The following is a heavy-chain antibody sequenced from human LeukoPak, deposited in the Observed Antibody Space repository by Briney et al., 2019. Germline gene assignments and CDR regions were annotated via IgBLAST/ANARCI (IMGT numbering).Heavy chain of an antibody. Sequence: PGGSLRLSCAASGFTFSSYSMNWVRQAPGKGLEWVSYITFSSSIIYYADSVKGRFTISRDNAKNSLYLQMNSLRAEDTAVYYCARDSYVVVTVIRKTPFDMWGQGTMVAVSS. CDR3: ARDSYVVVTVIRKTPFDM. CDR2: ITFSSSII. J-gene: IGHJ3*02. CDR1: GFTFSSYS. D-gene: IGHD2-21*02. V-gene: IGHV3-48*04.